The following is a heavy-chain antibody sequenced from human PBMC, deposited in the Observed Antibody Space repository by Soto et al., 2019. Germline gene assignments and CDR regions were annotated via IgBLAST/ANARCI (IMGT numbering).Heavy chain of an antibody. V-gene: IGHV3-30*18. CDR1: GFTFSSYG. D-gene: IGHD2-2*01. J-gene: IGHJ4*02. CDR2: ISYDGSNK. CDR3: AKDGLVVPAAMISIGYFDY. Sequence: GVSLRLSCAASGFTFSSYGMHWVRQAPGKGLEWVAVISYDGSNKYYADSVKGRFTISRDNSKNTLYLQMNSLRAEDTAVYYCAKDGLVVPAAMISIGYFDYWGQGTLVTVSS.